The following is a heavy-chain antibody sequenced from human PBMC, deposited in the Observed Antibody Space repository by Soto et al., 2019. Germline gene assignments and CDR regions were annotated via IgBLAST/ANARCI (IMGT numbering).Heavy chain of an antibody. CDR1: GYSFTSYW. Sequence: GESLKISCKGSGYSFTSYWIGWVRQMPGKGLEWMGIIYPGDSDTRYSPSFQGQVTISADKSISTAYLQWSSLKASDTAMYYCARLPTYYDFWSGYYPARGYYYMDVWGKGTTVTVSS. CDR2: IYPGDSDT. D-gene: IGHD3-3*01. V-gene: IGHV5-51*01. CDR3: ARLPTYYDFWSGYYPARGYYYMDV. J-gene: IGHJ6*03.